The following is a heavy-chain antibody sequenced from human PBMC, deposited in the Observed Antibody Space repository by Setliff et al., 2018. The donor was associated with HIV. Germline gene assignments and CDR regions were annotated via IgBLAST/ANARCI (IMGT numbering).Heavy chain of an antibody. CDR1: GGTFSNYA. Sequence: SVKVSCKASGGTFSNYAFSWVRQAPGQGLEWMGGIIPLFGTANYAQNFQGRVTITADASTSTAYMELSSLRTEDTAVYYCAKDGDYRNGDYDAFDIWGLGTMVTVSS. CDR2: IIPLFGTA. V-gene: IGHV1-69*13. CDR3: AKDGDYRNGDYDAFDI. J-gene: IGHJ3*02. D-gene: IGHD4-4*01.